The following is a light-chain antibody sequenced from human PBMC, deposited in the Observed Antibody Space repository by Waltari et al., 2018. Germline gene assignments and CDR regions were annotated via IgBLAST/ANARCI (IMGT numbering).Light chain of an antibody. J-gene: IGLJ2*01. CDR1: SSDVGAYNY. CDR2: DVS. CDR3: SSYTSSSTLV. Sequence: HSALTQPASVSGSPGQSITISCTGTSSDVGAYNYVPWYQQHPGKAPKLMIYDVSKRPSGVSNRFSGSKSGNTASLTISGLQAEDEADYYCSSYTSSSTLVFGGGTKLTVL. V-gene: IGLV2-14*01.